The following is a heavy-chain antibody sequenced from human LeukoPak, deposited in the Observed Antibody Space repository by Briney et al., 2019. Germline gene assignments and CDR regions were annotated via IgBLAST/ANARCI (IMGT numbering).Heavy chain of an antibody. J-gene: IGHJ4*02. V-gene: IGHV4-34*01. CDR1: GGSFSGYY. CDR3: ARAELLWFGEPPRPPDY. D-gene: IGHD3-10*01. CDR2: INHSGST. Sequence: SETLSLTCAVYGGSFSGYYWSWIRQPPGKGLEWIGEINHSGSTNYNPSLKSRATISVDTSKNQFSLKLSSVTAADTAVYYCARAELLWFGEPPRPPDYWGQGTLVTVSS.